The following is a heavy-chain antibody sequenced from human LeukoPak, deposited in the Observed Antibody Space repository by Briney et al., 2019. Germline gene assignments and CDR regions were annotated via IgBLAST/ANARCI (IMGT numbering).Heavy chain of an antibody. J-gene: IGHJ3*02. CDR3: ARSLSGENYDFWSGYYAADAFDI. CDR2: INHSGST. CDR1: GGSFSGYY. Sequence: PSETLSLTCAVYGGSFSGYYWSWIRQPPGKGLEWIGEINHSGSTNYNPSLKSRVTISVDTSKNQFSLKLSSVTAADTAVYYCARSLSGENYDFWSGYYAADAFDIWGQGTMVTVSS. V-gene: IGHV4-34*01. D-gene: IGHD3-3*01.